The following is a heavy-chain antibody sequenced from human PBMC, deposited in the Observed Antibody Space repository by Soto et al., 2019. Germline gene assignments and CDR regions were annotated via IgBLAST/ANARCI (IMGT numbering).Heavy chain of an antibody. V-gene: IGHV3-48*02. CDR2: ISSSSTI. CDR1: GFTFSSYS. J-gene: IGHJ6*02. Sequence: GGSLRLSCAASGFTFSSYSVNWVRQAPGKGLEWVSYISSSSTIYYADSVKGRFTISRDNAKNSLYLQMNSLRDEDTAVYYCARASDYYYYGMDVWGQGTTVTVSS. CDR3: ARASDYYYYGMDV.